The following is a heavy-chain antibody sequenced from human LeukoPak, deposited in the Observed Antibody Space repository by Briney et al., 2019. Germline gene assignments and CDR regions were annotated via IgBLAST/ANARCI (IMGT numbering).Heavy chain of an antibody. CDR1: GGSIRSRTYY. D-gene: IGHD6-13*01. Sequence: SETLSLTCTVSGGSIRSRTYYWGWIRQPPGKGLEWIGTIYYSGSTYYNPSLKSRVTISVDTSKNQFSLKLSSVTAADTAVYYCARVRSWFIDYWGQGTLVTVSS. CDR3: ARVRSWFIDY. J-gene: IGHJ4*02. V-gene: IGHV4-39*07. CDR2: IYYSGST.